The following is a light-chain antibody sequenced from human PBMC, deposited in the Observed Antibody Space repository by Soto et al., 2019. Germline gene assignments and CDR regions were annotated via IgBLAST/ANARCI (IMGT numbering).Light chain of an antibody. CDR1: ESVGSN. J-gene: IGKJ4*01. V-gene: IGKV3-15*01. CDR3: QQYYSSPLT. CDR2: GAS. Sequence: EVGMTQSPATLSVFPGERVTLSCRASESVGSNLAWYQQKHGQAPRLLIYGASTRATGVPARFSGSGSGTEFTLTISSLQSEDFALYYCQQYYSSPLTFGGGTRVEIK.